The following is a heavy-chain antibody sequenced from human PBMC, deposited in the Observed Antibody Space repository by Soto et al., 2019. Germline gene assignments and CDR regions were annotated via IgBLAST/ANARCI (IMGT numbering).Heavy chain of an antibody. Sequence: AETLSLTCTVSGGSISPYYWSWIRQPLGKGLEWIGYIYYSGNTNYNPSLESRVTISVDTSRNQFSLKLTSVTAADTAVYYCARKGAAASYSHYYMDVWGRGTTVTVSS. J-gene: IGHJ6*03. CDR3: ARKGAAASYSHYYMDV. D-gene: IGHD6-13*01. CDR1: GGSISPYY. V-gene: IGHV4-59*01. CDR2: IYYSGNT.